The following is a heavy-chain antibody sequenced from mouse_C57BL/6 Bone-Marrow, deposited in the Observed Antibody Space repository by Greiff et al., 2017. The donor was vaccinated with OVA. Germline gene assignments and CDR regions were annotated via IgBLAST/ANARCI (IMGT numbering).Heavy chain of an antibody. D-gene: IGHD2-4*01. V-gene: IGHV5-6*01. CDR3: ARRDGYYDYDDGFAY. CDR1: GFTFSSYG. Sequence: EVQLVESGGDLVKPGGSLKLSCAASGFTFSSYGMSWVRQTPDKRLEWVATISSGGSYTYYPDSVKGRFTISRDNAKNTLYLQMSSLKSEDTAMYYCARRDGYYDYDDGFAYWGQGTLVTVSA. J-gene: IGHJ3*01. CDR2: ISSGGSYT.